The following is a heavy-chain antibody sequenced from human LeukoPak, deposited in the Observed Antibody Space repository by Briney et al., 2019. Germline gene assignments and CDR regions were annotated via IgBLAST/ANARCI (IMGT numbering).Heavy chain of an antibody. D-gene: IGHD3-22*01. CDR3: APPPYYYEANGYSVA. J-gene: IGHJ5*02. Sequence: SETLSLTCAVYGGSLSSYYWTWIRQPPGKGLEWIGEINHSGSTNYNPSLKSRVTISVDPSKNQFSLNLSSVTAADTAVYYSAPPPYYYEANGYSVAWSQGSLGTVSS. V-gene: IGHV4-34*01. CDR2: INHSGST. CDR1: GGSLSSYY.